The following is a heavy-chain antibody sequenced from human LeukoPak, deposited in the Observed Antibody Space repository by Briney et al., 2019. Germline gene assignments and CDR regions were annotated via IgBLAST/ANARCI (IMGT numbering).Heavy chain of an antibody. CDR3: ARHAEIQLWLRGSWFDP. CDR1: GYSFTSYW. D-gene: IGHD5-18*01. CDR2: IDPSDSYT. V-gene: IGHV5-10-1*01. Sequence: GESLKISCKGSGYSFTSYWISWVRQMPGKGLEWMGRIDPSDSYTNYSPSFQGHVTISADKSISTAYLQWSSLKASDTAMYYCARHAEIQLWLRGSWFDPWGQGTLVTVSS. J-gene: IGHJ5*02.